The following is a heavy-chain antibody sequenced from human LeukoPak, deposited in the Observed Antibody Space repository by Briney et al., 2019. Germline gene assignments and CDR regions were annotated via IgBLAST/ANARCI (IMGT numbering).Heavy chain of an antibody. CDR3: ATSPVYSYGHPYYFDY. V-gene: IGHV3-21*01. CDR1: GFTFSSYS. CDR2: ISSSSSYI. D-gene: IGHD5-18*01. J-gene: IGHJ4*02. Sequence: GGSLRLSCAGSGFTFSSYSMNWVRQAPGKGLEWVSCISSSSSYIYYADSVKGRFTISRDNAKNSLYQQMNSLRAEDTAVYYCATSPVYSYGHPYYFDYWGQGTLVTVSS.